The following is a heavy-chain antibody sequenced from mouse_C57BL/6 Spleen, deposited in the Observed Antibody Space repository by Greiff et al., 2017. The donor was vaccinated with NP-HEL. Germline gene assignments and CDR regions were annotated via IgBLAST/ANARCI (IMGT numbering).Heavy chain of an antibody. CDR2: IDPNSGGT. Sequence: QVQLQQSGAELVKPGASVKLSCKASGYTFTSYWMHWVKQRPGRGLEWIGRIDPNSGGTKYNEKFKSKATLTVDKPSSTAYMQLSSLTSEDSAVYYCARSWDPLYYYAMDYWGQGTSVTVSS. D-gene: IGHD4-1*01. CDR3: ARSWDPLYYYAMDY. CDR1: GYTFTSYW. V-gene: IGHV1-72*01. J-gene: IGHJ4*01.